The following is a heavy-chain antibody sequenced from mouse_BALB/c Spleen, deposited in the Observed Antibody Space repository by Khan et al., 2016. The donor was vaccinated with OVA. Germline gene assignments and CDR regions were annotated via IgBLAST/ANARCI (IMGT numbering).Heavy chain of an antibody. V-gene: IGHV2-9*02. CDR2: IWTGGST. J-gene: IGHJ1*01. Sequence: QVQLKESGPGLVAPSRSLSITCTVSGFSLTSYGVHWVRQPPGKGLEWLGVIWTGGSTNYNSALMSRLSISKDNSKSQVFLKMNSLQTDDTAMYYCARYYGNYGWYFDVWGAGTTVTVSS. D-gene: IGHD2-1*01. CDR1: GFSLTSYG. CDR3: ARYYGNYGWYFDV.